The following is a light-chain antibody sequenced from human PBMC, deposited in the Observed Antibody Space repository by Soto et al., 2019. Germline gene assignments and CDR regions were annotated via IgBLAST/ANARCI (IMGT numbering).Light chain of an antibody. V-gene: IGLV2-14*03. CDR2: DVS. CDR3: SSFTSSDTLVV. CDR1: SSDVGGYNF. Sequence: QSALTQPASVSGSPGQSITISCTGTSSDVGGYNFVSWYQHHPAKAPKLMIYDVSNRPSGVSNRFSGSKSGNTASLTISGLQAEDEAHYYCSSFTSSDTLVVFGGGTMVTVL. J-gene: IGLJ2*01.